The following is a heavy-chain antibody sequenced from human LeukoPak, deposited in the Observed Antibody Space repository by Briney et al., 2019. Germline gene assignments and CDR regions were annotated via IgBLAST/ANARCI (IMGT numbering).Heavy chain of an antibody. J-gene: IGHJ6*02. CDR3: ARGPYGTGPPSPHYYYSMDV. D-gene: IGHD3-10*01. Sequence: ASVKVSCKASGYIFINYYMHWVRQAPGQGLEWMGMINPRDGSTTYAQKFQGRVTMTRDTSTSTVYMELSGLRSEDTAMYYCARGPYGTGPPSPHYYYSMDVWGQETTVTVSS. CDR1: GYIFINYY. CDR2: INPRDGST. V-gene: IGHV1-46*01.